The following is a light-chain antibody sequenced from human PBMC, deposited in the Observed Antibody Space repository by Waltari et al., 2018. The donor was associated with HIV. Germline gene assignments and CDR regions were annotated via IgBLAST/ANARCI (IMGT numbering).Light chain of an antibody. CDR3: QQSYTTPWT. Sequence: DIQMTQSPSSLSASVGDRVTITCRASQSISNYFNWYQQKPGKAPKLLIYAASTLQSGVPSRFSGSGSGTDFTLTVSSLQPEDFATYYCQQSYTTPWTFGQGTKVEV. CDR1: QSISNY. V-gene: IGKV1-39*01. J-gene: IGKJ1*01. CDR2: AAS.